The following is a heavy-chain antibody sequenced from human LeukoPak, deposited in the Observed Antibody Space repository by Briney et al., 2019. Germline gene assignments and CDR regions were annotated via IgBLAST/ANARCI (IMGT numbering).Heavy chain of an antibody. D-gene: IGHD2-15*01. Sequence: GGSLRLSCAASGFTFSSYAMSWVRQAPGKGLEWVSAIVGSGGSTYYADSVKGRFTISRDNSKNTLYLQMNSLRAEDTAVYYCATGGGGPYAFDLWGQGTMVTVSS. CDR2: IVGSGGST. CDR1: GFTFSSYA. V-gene: IGHV3-23*01. CDR3: ATGGGGPYAFDL. J-gene: IGHJ3*01.